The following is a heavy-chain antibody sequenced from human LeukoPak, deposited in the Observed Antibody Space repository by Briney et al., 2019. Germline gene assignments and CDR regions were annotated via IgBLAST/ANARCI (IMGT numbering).Heavy chain of an antibody. V-gene: IGHV4-59*08. CDR3: ARASGLRFLEPGEFYP. Sequence: SETLSLTCSVSGGSISSYYWSWIRQPPRKGLEWIGYIYYSGSTNYNPSLKSRVTISVDTSKNQFSLKLSSVTAADTAVYYCARASGLRFLEPGEFYPWGQGTLVTVSS. J-gene: IGHJ5*02. CDR1: GGSISSYY. D-gene: IGHD3-3*01. CDR2: IYYSGST.